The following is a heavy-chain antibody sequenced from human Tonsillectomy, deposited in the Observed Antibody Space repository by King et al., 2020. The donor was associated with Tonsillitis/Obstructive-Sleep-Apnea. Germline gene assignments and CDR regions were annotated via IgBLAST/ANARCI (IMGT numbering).Heavy chain of an antibody. CDR2: ISYDGSNK. V-gene: IGHV3-30*04. CDR3: ASTAPRGYYDYVWGSYDGGFIDY. Sequence: VQLVESGGGVVQPGRSLRLSCAASGFTFSSYAMHWVRQAPGKGLEWVAVISYDGSNKYYADSVKGRFTISRDNSKNTLYMQMNSIRAEDTDVYYCASTAPRGYYDYVWGSYDGGFIDYWGQGTLVTVSS. CDR1: GFTFSSYA. J-gene: IGHJ4*02. D-gene: IGHD3-16*01.